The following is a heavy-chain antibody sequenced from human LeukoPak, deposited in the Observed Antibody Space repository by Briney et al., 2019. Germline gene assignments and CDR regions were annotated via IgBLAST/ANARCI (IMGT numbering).Heavy chain of an antibody. CDR1: GGSFNGYY. V-gene: IGHV4-34*01. Sequence: SETLSLTCAVSGGSFNGYYWSWIRQPPGKGLEWIGEINHSGSTKYNPSLKRRVTISVDTNKNKFSLKQRYVPAEDTAVCYCASVLGYCTNGVCSGRYFDYWGQGTLVTVSS. J-gene: IGHJ4*02. CDR3: ASVLGYCTNGVCSGRYFDY. CDR2: INHSGST. D-gene: IGHD2-8*01.